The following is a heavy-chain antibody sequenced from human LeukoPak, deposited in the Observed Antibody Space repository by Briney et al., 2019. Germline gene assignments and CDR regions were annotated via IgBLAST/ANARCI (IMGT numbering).Heavy chain of an antibody. Sequence: SETLSLTCAVYGGSFSGYYWSWIRQPPGKGLEWIGEINHSGSTNYNPSLKSRITISVDTSKNQFSLKLSSVTAADTAVYYCAREIDYYVNDAFDIWGQGTMVTVSS. V-gene: IGHV4-34*01. D-gene: IGHD3-10*02. CDR1: GGSFSGYY. CDR2: INHSGST. J-gene: IGHJ3*02. CDR3: AREIDYYVNDAFDI.